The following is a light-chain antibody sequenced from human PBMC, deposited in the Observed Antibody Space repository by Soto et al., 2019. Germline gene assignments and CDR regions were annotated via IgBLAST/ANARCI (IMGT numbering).Light chain of an antibody. V-gene: IGLV1-40*01. CDR2: GNS. Sequence: QSVLTQPPSVSGAPGQRVTISCTGSSSNIGAGYDVHWYQQLPGTAPKLLIYGNSNRPSGVAVRFSGSKSGTSASLAITGLRAEDEADYYCQSYDSSRSGVVFGGGTKLTVL. J-gene: IGLJ2*01. CDR1: SSNIGAGYD. CDR3: QSYDSSRSGVV.